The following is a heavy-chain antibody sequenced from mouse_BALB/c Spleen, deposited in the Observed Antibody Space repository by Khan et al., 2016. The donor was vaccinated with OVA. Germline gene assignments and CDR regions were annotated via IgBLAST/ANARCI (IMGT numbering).Heavy chain of an antibody. V-gene: IGHV5-6*01. Sequence: EVQLVESGGDLVKPGGSLKLSCAASGFTFSSYAMSWVRQTPDKRLEWVATISSAGDYTYYPDNVKGRFTISRDNAKNAIYLQMSSLTSDDTACFYCESHLTESFAYWGQGTLVTVST. D-gene: IGHD4-1*01. CDR2: ISSAGDYT. CDR3: ESHLTESFAY. J-gene: IGHJ3*01. CDR1: GFTFSSYA.